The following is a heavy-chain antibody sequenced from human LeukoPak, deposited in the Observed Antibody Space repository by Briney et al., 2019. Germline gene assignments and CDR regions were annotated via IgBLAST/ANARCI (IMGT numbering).Heavy chain of an antibody. CDR1: GFTFSTYA. J-gene: IGHJ4*02. Sequence: GGSLRPSCAASGFTFSTYAMSWVRQAPGKGLEWVSTISGSGGTTNYADSVKGRFTISRDNSKNTLYLQMNSLRAEDTAEYYCAKGRYGSGGEFDYWGQGTLVTVFS. CDR3: AKGRYGSGGEFDY. V-gene: IGHV3-23*01. CDR2: ISGSGGTT. D-gene: IGHD3-10*01.